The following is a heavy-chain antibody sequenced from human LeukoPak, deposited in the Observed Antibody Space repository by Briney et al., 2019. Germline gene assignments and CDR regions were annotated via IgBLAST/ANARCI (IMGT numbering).Heavy chain of an antibody. CDR2: IYSGGST. Sequence: PGGSLRLSCAASGFTVSSNYMSWVRQAPGKGPEWVSVIYSGGSTYYADSVKGRFTISRDNSKNTLYLQMNSLRAEDTAVYYCARDWGTDNSGYDPFDYWGQGTLVTVSS. CDR3: ARDWGTDNSGYDPFDY. J-gene: IGHJ4*02. D-gene: IGHD5-12*01. CDR1: GFTVSSNY. V-gene: IGHV3-53*01.